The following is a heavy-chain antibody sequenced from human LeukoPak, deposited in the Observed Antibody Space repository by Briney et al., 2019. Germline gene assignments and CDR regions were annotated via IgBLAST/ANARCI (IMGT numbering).Heavy chain of an antibody. D-gene: IGHD4-23*01. CDR1: GGSLSGYY. Sequence: SETLSLTCAVYGGSLSGYYWSWIRQPPGKGLEWIGEIHHSGSTNCNPSLKSRLTISVDTSKNQFSLRLSSVTAADTAVYYCARGGGNVGYYFDNWGQGILVTVSS. CDR2: IHHSGST. V-gene: IGHV4-34*01. CDR3: ARGGGNVGYYFDN. J-gene: IGHJ4*02.